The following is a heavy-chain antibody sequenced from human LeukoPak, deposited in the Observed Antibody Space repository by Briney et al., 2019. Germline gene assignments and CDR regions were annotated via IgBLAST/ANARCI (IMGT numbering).Heavy chain of an antibody. CDR2: ISSSTNI. J-gene: IGHJ5*02. Sequence: GGSLRLSCAGSGFTFSNYAMTWVRQAPGKGLEWVSYISSSTNIYYADSVKGRFTISRDTAKNSLYLQMNSLRDEDTAVYYCARDLGYWFDPWGQGTLVTVSS. V-gene: IGHV3-48*02. D-gene: IGHD3-16*01. CDR3: ARDLGYWFDP. CDR1: GFTFSNYA.